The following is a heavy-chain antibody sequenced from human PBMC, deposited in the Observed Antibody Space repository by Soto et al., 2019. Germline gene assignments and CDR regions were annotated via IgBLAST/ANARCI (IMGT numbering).Heavy chain of an antibody. Sequence: PGGSLRLSCAASGFPFSSYAMHWVRQAPGKGLEWVAIISYDGSSKYYADSVKGRFTISRDNSKNTLYLQMNSLRAEDTAVYYCAKVPRNSGNSYYFDYWGQGTLVTVSS. D-gene: IGHD1-26*01. CDR2: ISYDGSSK. CDR3: AKVPRNSGNSYYFDY. V-gene: IGHV3-30-3*01. J-gene: IGHJ4*02. CDR1: GFPFSSYA.